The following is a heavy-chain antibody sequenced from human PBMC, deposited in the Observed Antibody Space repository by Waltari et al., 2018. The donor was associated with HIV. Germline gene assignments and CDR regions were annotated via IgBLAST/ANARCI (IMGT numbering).Heavy chain of an antibody. CDR1: GGSISSGGYY. V-gene: IGHV4-31*03. J-gene: IGHJ6*02. Sequence: QVQLQESGPGLVKPSQTLSLTCTVSGGSISSGGYYWSWIRQHPGKGLEWIGYIYYSGSTYNNPSLKGRVTISVDTSKNQFSLKLSSVTAADTAVYYCARDHATIFGGGGRDYGMDVWGQGTTVTVSS. CDR2: IYYSGST. D-gene: IGHD3-3*01. CDR3: ARDHATIFGGGGRDYGMDV.